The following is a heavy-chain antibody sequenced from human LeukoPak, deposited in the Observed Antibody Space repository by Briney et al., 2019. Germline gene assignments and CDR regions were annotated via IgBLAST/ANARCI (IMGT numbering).Heavy chain of an antibody. Sequence: GGSLRLSCVASGFNLGSYGMHWVRQAPGKGLEWVAVISFDGTNKYYADTLKGRFTITRDNSKNTLYLQIDSLRVEDTAVYYCAKDITPSAIWDSGDFYQYAMDVWGQGTTVTVSS. V-gene: IGHV3-30*18. CDR1: GFNLGSYG. CDR3: AKDITPSAIWDSGDFYQYAMDV. J-gene: IGHJ6*02. D-gene: IGHD3/OR15-3a*01. CDR2: ISFDGTNK.